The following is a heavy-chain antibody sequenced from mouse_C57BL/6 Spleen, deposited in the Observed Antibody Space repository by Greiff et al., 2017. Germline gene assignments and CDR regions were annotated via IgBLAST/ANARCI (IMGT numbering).Heavy chain of an antibody. CDR2: IHPNSGST. D-gene: IGHD2-4*01. V-gene: IGHV1-64*01. J-gene: IGHJ4*01. CDR1: GYTFTSYW. CDR3: ARRRIYYDYDYYAMDY. Sequence: QVQLQQPGAELVKPGASVKLSCKASGYTFTSYWMHWVKQRPGQGLEWIRMIHPNSGSTNYNEKFKNKATLTVDKSSSTAYIQLSMLTSEDSAVYYCARRRIYYDYDYYAMDYWGQGTSVTVSS.